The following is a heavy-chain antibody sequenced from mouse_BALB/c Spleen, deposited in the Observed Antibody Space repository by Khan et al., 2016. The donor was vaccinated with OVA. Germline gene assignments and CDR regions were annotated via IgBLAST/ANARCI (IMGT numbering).Heavy chain of an antibody. D-gene: IGHD2-14*01. CDR1: GYTFTTYT. CDR2: INPSNGYT. CDR3: AGAGAYYRSDGWFSY. J-gene: IGHJ3*01. V-gene: IGHV1-4*01. Sequence: QVQLQQSGAELARPGASVKMSCKASGYTFTTYTMHWVKQRPGQGLEWIGYINPSNGYTNYNQKFKDKSTLTADKSSSTAYMQLSSLTSDYSAVDYCAGAGAYYRSDGWFSYWGQGTLVTVSA.